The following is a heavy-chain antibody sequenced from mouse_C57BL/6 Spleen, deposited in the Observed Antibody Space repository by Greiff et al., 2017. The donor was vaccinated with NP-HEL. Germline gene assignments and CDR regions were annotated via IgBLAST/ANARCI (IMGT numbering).Heavy chain of an antibody. V-gene: IGHV1-64*01. CDR1: GYTFTSYW. J-gene: IGHJ4*01. Sequence: VKLQQPGAELVKPGASVKLSCKASGYTFTSYWMHWVKQRPGQGLEWIGMIHPNSGSTNYNEKFKSKATLTVDKSSSTAYMQLSSLTSEDSAVYYCAREGVRAMDYWGQGTSVTVSS. CDR3: AREGVRAMDY. CDR2: IHPNSGST.